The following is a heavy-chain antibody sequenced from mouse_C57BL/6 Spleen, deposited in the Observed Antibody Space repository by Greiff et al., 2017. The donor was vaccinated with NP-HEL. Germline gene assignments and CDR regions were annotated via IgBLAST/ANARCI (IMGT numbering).Heavy chain of an antibody. CDR2: IDPANGNT. Sequence: EVQLQQSVAELVRPGASVKLSCTASGFNIKNTYMHWVKQRPDQGLEWIGRIDPANGNTKYAPKFQGKATKTADTSSNTAYLQLGSLTSEDTAIYYCATIYYDYDVGYWGQGTPLTVSS. D-gene: IGHD2-4*01. J-gene: IGHJ2*01. CDR3: ATIYYDYDVGY. CDR1: GFNIKNTY. V-gene: IGHV14-3*01.